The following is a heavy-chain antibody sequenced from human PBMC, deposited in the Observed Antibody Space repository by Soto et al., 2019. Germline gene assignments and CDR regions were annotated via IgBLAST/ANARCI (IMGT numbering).Heavy chain of an antibody. CDR2: IWHDGKRK. D-gene: IGHD2-2*01. Sequence: QVKLVESGGAVVQPGKSLRLTCAASGFIFSSSAMNWVRQAPGKGLEWVALIWHDGKRKEYADAVKGRFSISRDTSNNTLLLHLNSLTAADTAIYCCVTYTSSMGGWGLGVPVIVSS. J-gene: IGHJ4*02. CDR3: VTYTSSMGG. CDR1: GFIFSSSA. V-gene: IGHV3-33*03.